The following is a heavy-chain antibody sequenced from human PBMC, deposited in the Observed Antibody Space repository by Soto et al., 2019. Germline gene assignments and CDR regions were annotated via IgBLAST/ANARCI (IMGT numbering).Heavy chain of an antibody. CDR1: GFTFSTYS. CDR2: ISSSSTI. V-gene: IGHV3-48*01. CDR3: ARERGSGWTFDY. Sequence: EVQLVESGGDLVQPGGSLRLSCAASGFTFSTYSMNWVRQAPGKGLEWVSAISSSSTIYYADSLKGRFTISRDNVHNSLYLQMRSLSAEDTAVYYCARERGSGWTFDYWGQGTLVTVSS. D-gene: IGHD6-19*01. J-gene: IGHJ4*02.